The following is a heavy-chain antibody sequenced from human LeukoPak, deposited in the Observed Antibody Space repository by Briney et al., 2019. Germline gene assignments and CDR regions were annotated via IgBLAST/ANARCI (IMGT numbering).Heavy chain of an antibody. CDR1: GFTFSSYE. CDR3: AKAGGDGYNYRYAFVDY. CDR2: ISSSGSTI. J-gene: IGHJ4*02. Sequence: GGSLRLSCAASGFTFSSYEMNWVRQAPGKGLEWVSYISSSGSTIYYADSVKGRFTISRDNSKNTLYLQMNSLRAEDTAVYYCAKAGGDGYNYRYAFVDYWGQGTLVTVSS. D-gene: IGHD5-24*01. V-gene: IGHV3-48*03.